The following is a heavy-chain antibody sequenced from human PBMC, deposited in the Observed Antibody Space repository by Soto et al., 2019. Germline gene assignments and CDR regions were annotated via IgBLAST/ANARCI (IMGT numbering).Heavy chain of an antibody. CDR2: ISWNSGSI. Sequence: PGGSLRLSCAASGFTFDDYAMHWVRQAPGKGLEWVSGISWNSGSIGYADSVKGRFTISRDNAKNSLYLQMNSLRAEDTALYYCAKEKGGWLMYYFDYWGQGTLGTVSS. J-gene: IGHJ4*02. D-gene: IGHD6-19*01. CDR1: GFTFDDYA. CDR3: AKEKGGWLMYYFDY. V-gene: IGHV3-9*01.